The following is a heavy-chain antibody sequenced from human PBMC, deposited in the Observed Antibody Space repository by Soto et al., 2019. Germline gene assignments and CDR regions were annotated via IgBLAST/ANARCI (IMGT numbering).Heavy chain of an antibody. Sequence: SVKVSCKASGFTFTSSAMQWVRQARGQRLEWIGWIVVGSGNTNYAQRFQERVTITRDMSTSTAYMELSSLRSEDTAVYYCAADTQLRNWFDPWGQGTLVTVSS. V-gene: IGHV1-58*02. CDR3: AADTQLRNWFDP. CDR2: IVVGSGNT. CDR1: GFTFTSSA. J-gene: IGHJ5*02. D-gene: IGHD4-17*01.